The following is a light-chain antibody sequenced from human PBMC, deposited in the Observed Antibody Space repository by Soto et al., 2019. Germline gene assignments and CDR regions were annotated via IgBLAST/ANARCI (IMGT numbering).Light chain of an antibody. CDR1: QSINSN. CDR2: GAS. V-gene: IGKV3-15*01. CDR3: QQYNTWPGWT. Sequence: VVMTQSPAALSVSPGERATLSCRASQSINSNLAWYQQKPGQAPRLLVYGASTMATGIPARFSGTGSGTEFTLTISSLQSEDFAVYYCQQYNTWPGWTFGQGTKVDIK. J-gene: IGKJ1*01.